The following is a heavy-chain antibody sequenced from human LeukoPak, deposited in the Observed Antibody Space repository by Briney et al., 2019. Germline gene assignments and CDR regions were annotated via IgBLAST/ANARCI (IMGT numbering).Heavy chain of an antibody. CDR2: INWNGGST. J-gene: IGHJ4*02. CDR3: ARGRYSGIPGGFDY. Sequence: GGSLRLSCAASGFTFDDYGMSWVRQAPGKGLEWVSGINWNGGSTGYADSVKGRFTISRDNAKNSLYLQMNSLRAADTALYYCARGRYSGIPGGFDYWGQGTLVTVSS. D-gene: IGHD1-26*01. CDR1: GFTFDDYG. V-gene: IGHV3-20*04.